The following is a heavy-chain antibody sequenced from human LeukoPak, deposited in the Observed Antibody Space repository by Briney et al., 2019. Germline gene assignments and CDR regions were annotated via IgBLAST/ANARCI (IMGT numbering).Heavy chain of an antibody. CDR1: GGSISSYY. J-gene: IGHJ4*02. Sequence: SETLSLTCTVSGGSISSYYWSWIRQPPGKGLEWIGYIYSGSTNYNPSLKSRVTISVDTSKNQFSLKLSSVTAADTAVYYCARDGYSYDFWSGYYYYYFDYWGQGTLVTVSS. CDR2: IYSGST. CDR3: ARDGYSYDFWSGYYYYYFDY. V-gene: IGHV4-4*08. D-gene: IGHD3-3*01.